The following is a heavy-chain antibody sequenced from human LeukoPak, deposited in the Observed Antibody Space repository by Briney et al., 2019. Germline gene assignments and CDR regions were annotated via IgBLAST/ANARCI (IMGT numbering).Heavy chain of an antibody. CDR3: ARVGYNWNHFDY. CDR1: GFTFSSYA. J-gene: IGHJ4*02. CDR2: FHTSGNT. Sequence: GSLRLSCAASGFTFSSYAMHWVRQAPGKGLEWIGRFHTSGNTDYNPSLMSRVTMSVDTSKNQFSLKLNSVTAADTAVYYCARVGYNWNHFDYWGQGTLVTVSS. V-gene: IGHV4-4*07. D-gene: IGHD1-20*01.